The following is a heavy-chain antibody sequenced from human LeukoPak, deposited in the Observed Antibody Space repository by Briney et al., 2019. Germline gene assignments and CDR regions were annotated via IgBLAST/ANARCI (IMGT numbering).Heavy chain of an antibody. CDR1: GYSFTTYW. J-gene: IGHJ5*02. V-gene: IGHV5-51*01. Sequence: GESLKISCKASGYSFTTYWIGWVRQMPGRGLEWMGMIYPGDFDTKYRPSFEGQVTISVDKSISTAYLQWSSLKASDTAMYYCATLLGGVFDPWGQGTLVTVSS. CDR2: IYPGDFDT. CDR3: ATLLGGVFDP. D-gene: IGHD3-16*01.